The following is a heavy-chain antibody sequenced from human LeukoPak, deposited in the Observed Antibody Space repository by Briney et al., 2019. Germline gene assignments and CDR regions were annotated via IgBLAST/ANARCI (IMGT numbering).Heavy chain of an antibody. V-gene: IGHV3-48*03. Sequence: PGGSLRLSCAASGFTFSAYEMNWVRQAPGKGLEWISYISSSGITTYYADSVKGRFTVSRDNAKNSLYLQMNSLRAEDTAVYYCARAGYYYDSSGYYYGWGQGTLVTVSS. D-gene: IGHD3-22*01. J-gene: IGHJ4*02. CDR3: ARAGYYYDSSGYYYG. CDR1: GFTFSAYE. CDR2: ISSSGITT.